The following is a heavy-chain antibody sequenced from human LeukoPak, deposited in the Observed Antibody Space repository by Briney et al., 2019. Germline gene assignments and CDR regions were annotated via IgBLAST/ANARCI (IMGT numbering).Heavy chain of an antibody. V-gene: IGHV3-23*01. Sequence: GGSLRLSCAASGFTFSSYAMSWVRQAPGKGLEWVSAISGSGGSTYYADSVKGRFTISRDNSKNTLYLQMNSLRAEDTAVYCCPEDRPGGATKLLYYFDFWGQGTLVTVSS. CDR2: ISGSGGST. J-gene: IGHJ4*02. D-gene: IGHD3-16*01. CDR1: GFTFSSYA. CDR3: PEDRPGGATKLLYYFDF.